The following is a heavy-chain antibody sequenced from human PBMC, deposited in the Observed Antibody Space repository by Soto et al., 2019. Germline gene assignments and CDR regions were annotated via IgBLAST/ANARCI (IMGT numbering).Heavy chain of an antibody. CDR3: ARDANNRDSSVYYDVFDI. V-gene: IGHV3-7*05. Sequence: DVQLMESGGGLVQPGGSLRLSCTASGFTFENYWMTWIRQAPGKGLEWVANIRKDGTQEHYVDSVEGRFSVSRDSARASLYLQMNSLRIEDPAVYYCARDANNRDSSVYYDVFDIWGQGTMVTVSP. D-gene: IGHD3-22*01. CDR1: GFTFENYW. CDR2: IRKDGTQE. J-gene: IGHJ3*02.